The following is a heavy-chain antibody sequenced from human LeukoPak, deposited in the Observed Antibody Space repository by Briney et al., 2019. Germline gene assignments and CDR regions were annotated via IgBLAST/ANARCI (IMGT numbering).Heavy chain of an antibody. V-gene: IGHV5-51*01. CDR3: ARGSSQSPDWFDP. CDR2: IYPGDSDT. J-gene: IGHJ5*02. Sequence: GESLKISCKGSGYSFTSYWVGWVRQMPGKGLEWVGIIYPGDSDTRYSPSFQGQVTISADKSISTAYLQWSSLKASDTAMYYCARGSSQSPDWFDPWGQGTLVTVSS. CDR1: GYSFTSYW.